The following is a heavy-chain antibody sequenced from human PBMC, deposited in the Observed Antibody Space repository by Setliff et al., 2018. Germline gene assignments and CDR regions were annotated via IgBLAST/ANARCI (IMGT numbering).Heavy chain of an antibody. CDR3: ARDTSSDWAAWFDP. V-gene: IGHV4-61*09. J-gene: IGHJ5*02. CDR1: GDSINSRTNY. D-gene: IGHD3-22*01. CDR2: IYSSWST. Sequence: SETLSLTCTVSGDSINSRTNYWSWIRQPAGKGPEWIGHIYSSWSTNYNPSLKSRVTISLDTSKNQFSLKLTSVTAADTAIYYCARDTSSDWAAWFDPWSQGILVTVSS.